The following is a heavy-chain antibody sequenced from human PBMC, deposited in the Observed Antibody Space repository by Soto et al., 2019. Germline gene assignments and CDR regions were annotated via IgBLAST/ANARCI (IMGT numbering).Heavy chain of an antibody. CDR1: GFTFSSYG. V-gene: IGHV3-30*18. CDR3: AKARETSVVVVAALDFDY. J-gene: IGHJ4*02. Sequence: GGSLRLSCAASGFTFSSYGMHWVRQAPGKGLEWVAVISYDGSNKYYADSVKGRFTISRDNSKNTLYLQMNSLRAEDTAVYYCAKARETSVVVVAALDFDYWGQGTLVTVSS. D-gene: IGHD2-15*01. CDR2: ISYDGSNK.